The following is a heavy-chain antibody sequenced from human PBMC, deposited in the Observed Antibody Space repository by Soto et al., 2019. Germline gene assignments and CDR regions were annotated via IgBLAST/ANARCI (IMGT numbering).Heavy chain of an antibody. V-gene: IGHV3-23*01. CDR2: ISGSGGST. CDR3: AKRTVGWYFDL. Sequence: EVQLLESGGGLVQPGGSLRLSCAASGFTFSSYAMNWVRQAPVKGLEWVSVISGSGGSTYYADAVKGRFTISRDNSKNTLYLQMTSLRAEDTAVYYCAKRTVGWYFDLWGRGTLVTVSS. CDR1: GFTFSSYA. D-gene: IGHD4-17*01. J-gene: IGHJ2*01.